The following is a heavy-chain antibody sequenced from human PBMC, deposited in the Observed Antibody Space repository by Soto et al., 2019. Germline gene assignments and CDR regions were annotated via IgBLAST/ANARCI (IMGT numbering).Heavy chain of an antibody. CDR3: ASGSGSYLEYFQH. CDR2: ILPIVGTA. Sequence: SVKVSCKASGGTFSSYAISWVRQAPGQGLEWMGGILPIVGTANYAQKFQGRVTITADESTSTAYMELSSLRSEDTAVYYCASGSGSYLEYFQHWGQGTLVTVSS. V-gene: IGHV1-69*01. D-gene: IGHD1-26*01. CDR1: GGTFSSYA. J-gene: IGHJ1*01.